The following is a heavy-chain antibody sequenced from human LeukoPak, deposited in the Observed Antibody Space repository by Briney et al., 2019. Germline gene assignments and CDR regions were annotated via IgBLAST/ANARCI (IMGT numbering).Heavy chain of an antibody. J-gene: IGHJ6*03. V-gene: IGHV1-2*06. CDR1: GYTFSGSY. Sequence: ASVKVSCKASGYTFSGSYIHWVRQAPGQDLEWLGRINPNSGDTNYAQNLHGRVTMTRDTSITTAYMELNSLTSDDTAVYFCARSAEHCNNGVCFTDYYMDVWGKGTTVTVSS. D-gene: IGHD2-8*01. CDR2: INPNSGDT. CDR3: ARSAEHCNNGVCFTDYYMDV.